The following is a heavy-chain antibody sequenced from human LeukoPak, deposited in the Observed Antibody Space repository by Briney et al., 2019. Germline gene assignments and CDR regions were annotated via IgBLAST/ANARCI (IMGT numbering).Heavy chain of an antibody. CDR3: ARSLFDYDTGGCYGY. V-gene: IGHV4-30-2*01. D-gene: IGHD3-22*01. Sequence: SETLSLTCTVSGDSIIRGGSYWSWIRQPPGKGLEWIGFIYHNENTYYNPSLKSRVTISMDRSKNQFSLKLSSVTAADTAVYYCARSLFDYDTGGCYGYWGQGTLVTVSS. J-gene: IGHJ4*02. CDR1: GDSIIRGGSY. CDR2: IYHNENT.